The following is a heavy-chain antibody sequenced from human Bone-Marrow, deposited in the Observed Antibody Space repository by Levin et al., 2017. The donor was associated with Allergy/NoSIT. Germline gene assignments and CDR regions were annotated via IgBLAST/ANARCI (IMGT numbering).Heavy chain of an antibody. CDR1: GGSISSGGYS. J-gene: IGHJ4*02. CDR3: ARVRSAMDGIDY. V-gene: IGHV4-30-2*01. Sequence: SETLSLTCAVSGGSISSGGYSWSWIRQPPGKGLEWIGYIYHSGSTYYNPSLKSRVTISVDRSKNQFSLKLSSVTAADTAVYYCARVRSAMDGIDYWGQGTLVTVSS. D-gene: IGHD5-18*01. CDR2: IYHSGST.